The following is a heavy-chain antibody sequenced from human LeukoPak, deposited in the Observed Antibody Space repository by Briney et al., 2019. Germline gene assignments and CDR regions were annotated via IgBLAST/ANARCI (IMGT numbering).Heavy chain of an antibody. Sequence: ASVKVSCKASGGTFSSYAISWVRQAPGQGLEWMGGIIPIFGTANYAQKFQGRVTITADKSTSTAYMELSSLRSEDTAVYYCARHPATYYYDSSGLFLDYWGQGTLVTVSS. CDR3: ARHPATYYYDSSGLFLDY. J-gene: IGHJ4*02. V-gene: IGHV1-69*06. CDR2: IIPIFGTA. CDR1: GGTFSSYA. D-gene: IGHD3-22*01.